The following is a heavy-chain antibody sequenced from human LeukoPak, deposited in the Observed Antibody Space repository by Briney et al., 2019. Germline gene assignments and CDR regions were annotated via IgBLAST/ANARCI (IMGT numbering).Heavy chain of an antibody. J-gene: IGHJ4*02. CDR1: GGSFSGYY. V-gene: IGHV4-34*01. CDR2: INHSGST. D-gene: IGHD4-17*01. CDR3: ASLGSRLRLPYFDY. Sequence: PSETLSLTCAVCGGSFSGYYWSWIRQPPGKGLEWIGEINHSGSTNYNPSLKSRVTISVDTSKNQFSLKLSSVTAADTAVYYRASLGSRLRLPYFDYWGQGTLVTVSS.